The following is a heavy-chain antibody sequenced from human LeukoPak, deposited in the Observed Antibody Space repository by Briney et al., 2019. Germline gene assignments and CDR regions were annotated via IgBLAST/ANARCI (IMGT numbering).Heavy chain of an antibody. CDR2: ISDSGGST. V-gene: IGHV3-64D*09. CDR3: VRGYSFGPYGMDV. CDR1: GFAFSSYA. Sequence: GGSLRLSCSASGFAFSSYAMPWVGQAPRKGQEYVSAISDSGGSTYYADRVKGRFTISSDNSQYTLYLQMSRLRAEDTAVYFCVRGYSFGPYGMDVWGQGTTVTVSS. D-gene: IGHD2-15*01. J-gene: IGHJ6*02.